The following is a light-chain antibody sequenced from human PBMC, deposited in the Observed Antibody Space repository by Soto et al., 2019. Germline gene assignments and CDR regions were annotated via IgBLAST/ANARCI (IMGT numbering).Light chain of an antibody. CDR2: AAS. Sequence: DIQMTQSPSSLSASVGDRFTITCLAIQSISSYLNWYQQKPGKAPKLLIYAASSLQSGVPSRFRGSGSGTEFTLTITSLQPEDFETYYCQQLNSFPITFGQGTRLEIK. V-gene: IGKV1-39*01. CDR3: QQLNSFPIT. CDR1: QSISSY. J-gene: IGKJ5*01.